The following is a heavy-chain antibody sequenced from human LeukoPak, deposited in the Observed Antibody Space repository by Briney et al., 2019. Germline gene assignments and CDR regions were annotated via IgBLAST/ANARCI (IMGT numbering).Heavy chain of an antibody. D-gene: IGHD3-9*01. Sequence: PGGSLRLSCAASGFTFSDYYMSWIRQAPGKGLEWVSYISSSGCTIYYADSVKGRFTISRDNAKNSLYLQMNSLRAEDTAVYYCASDNPRYFDGSWFDPWGQGTLVTVSS. CDR3: ASDNPRYFDGSWFDP. CDR2: ISSSGCTI. J-gene: IGHJ5*02. CDR1: GFTFSDYY. V-gene: IGHV3-11*01.